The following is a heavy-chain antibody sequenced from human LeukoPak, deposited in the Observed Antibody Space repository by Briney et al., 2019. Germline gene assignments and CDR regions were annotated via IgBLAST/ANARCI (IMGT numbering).Heavy chain of an antibody. V-gene: IGHV3-11*04. CDR2: ISSSGSTI. CDR3: ARPHGSGGEQYYFDY. D-gene: IGHD2-21*01. J-gene: IGHJ4*02. Sequence: PGGSLRLSCAASGFTFSDYYMSWIRQAPGKGLEWVSYISSSGSTIYYADSVKGRFTISRDNSKNTLYLQMGSLRAEDMAVYYCARPHGSGGEQYYFDYWGQGTLVTVSS. CDR1: GFTFSDYY.